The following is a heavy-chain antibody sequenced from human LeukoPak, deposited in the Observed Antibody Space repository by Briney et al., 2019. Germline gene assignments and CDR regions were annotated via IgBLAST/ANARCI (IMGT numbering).Heavy chain of an antibody. CDR3: AGNTAMGFFDY. CDR2: ISSSSSYI. J-gene: IGHJ4*02. V-gene: IGHV3-21*01. CDR1: GFTFSSYS. D-gene: IGHD5-18*01. Sequence: GGSLRLSCAASGFTFSSYSMNWVRQAPGKGLEWVSSISSSSSYIYYADSVKGRCTISRDNAKSSLYLQMNSLRVEDTAVYYCAGNTAMGFFDYWGQGTLVTVSS.